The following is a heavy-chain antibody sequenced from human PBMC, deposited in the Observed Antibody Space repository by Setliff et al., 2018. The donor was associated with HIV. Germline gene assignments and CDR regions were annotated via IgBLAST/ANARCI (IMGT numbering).Heavy chain of an antibody. CDR3: ARQLSNSFDA. J-gene: IGHJ4*02. CDR2: ISPNNGDT. V-gene: IGHV1-2*02. CDR1: GYTFTDYF. Sequence: ASVKVSCKASGYTFTDYFMHWVRQAPGQGLEWMGWISPNNGDTTIPQRFRGRVTTTRDTSINTAYFALSGLRSDDTAVYFCARQLSNSFDAWGQGTLVTVAS. D-gene: IGHD6-6*01.